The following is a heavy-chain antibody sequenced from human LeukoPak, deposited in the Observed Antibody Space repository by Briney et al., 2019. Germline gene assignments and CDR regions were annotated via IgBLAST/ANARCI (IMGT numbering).Heavy chain of an antibody. CDR1: GFIFSDYS. D-gene: IGHD3-9*01. Sequence: GGSLRLSCDASGFIFSDYSMNWVRQAPGEGLEWVSYISTDSGARLYADSVRGRFTISRDNAKNSLSLQMNSPRAEDTAVYYCVRDLDWSFDIWGQGTMVTVSS. V-gene: IGHV3-48*01. J-gene: IGHJ3*02. CDR3: VRDLDWSFDI. CDR2: ISTDSGAR.